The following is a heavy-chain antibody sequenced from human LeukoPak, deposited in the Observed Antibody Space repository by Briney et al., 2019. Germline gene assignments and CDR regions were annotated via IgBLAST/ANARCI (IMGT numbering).Heavy chain of an antibody. Sequence: PGGSLRLSRAASGFTFSSYSMNWVRQAPGKGLEWVSSISSSSSYIYYADSVKGRFTISRDNAKNSLYLQMNSLRAEDTAVYYCATTRYCSSTSCYVPYYYYYYMDVWGKGTTVTVSS. J-gene: IGHJ6*03. CDR2: ISSSSSYI. D-gene: IGHD2-2*01. CDR1: GFTFSSYS. V-gene: IGHV3-21*01. CDR3: ATTRYCSSTSCYVPYYYYYYMDV.